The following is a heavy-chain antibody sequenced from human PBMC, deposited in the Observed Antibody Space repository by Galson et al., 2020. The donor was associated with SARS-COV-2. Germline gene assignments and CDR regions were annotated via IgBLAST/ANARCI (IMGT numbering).Heavy chain of an antibody. J-gene: IGHJ4*02. CDR3: ARAPSAQNLYDSNGYSTYYFDY. CDR2: VSYNGNT. Sequence: SETLSLTCTVSSGSISPYYWSWIRQPPGRGLEWIGYVSYNGNTNYNPSLKSRVTISVDTSKNQFSLRLSPATAADTAVYYCARAPSAQNLYDSNGYSTYYFDYWGQGTLVTVSS. D-gene: IGHD3-22*01. CDR1: SGSISPYY. V-gene: IGHV4-59*01.